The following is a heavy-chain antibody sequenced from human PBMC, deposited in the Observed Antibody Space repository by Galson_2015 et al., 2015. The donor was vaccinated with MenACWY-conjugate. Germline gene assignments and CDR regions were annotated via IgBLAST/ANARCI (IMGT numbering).Heavy chain of an antibody. CDR2: IYPGDSDT. D-gene: IGHD5-24*01. Sequence: QSGAEVKKPRESLKISCKGSGYTFTTYWIAWVRQMPGKGLEWMGIIYPGDSDTRYSPSFQGLVTISADKSITTAYLQWSSLKASDTAIYYCARHRDGYTNDYWGQGTLVTVSS. V-gene: IGHV5-51*01. CDR1: GYTFTTYW. CDR3: ARHRDGYTNDY. J-gene: IGHJ4*02.